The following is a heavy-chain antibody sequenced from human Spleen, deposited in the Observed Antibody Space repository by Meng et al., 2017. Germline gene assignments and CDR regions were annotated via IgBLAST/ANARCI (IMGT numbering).Heavy chain of an antibody. V-gene: IGHV4-34*01. CDR2: INHSGST. Sequence: VHIQPGGEGLLNPSDTLSLTCVVSGGSLSDYYWSWIRQPPGKGLEWIGEINHSGSTNYNPSLESRATISVDTSQNNLSLKLSSVTAADSAVYYCARGPTTMAHDFDYWGQGTLVTVSS. CDR3: ARGPTTMAHDFDY. D-gene: IGHD4-11*01. CDR1: GGSLSDYY. J-gene: IGHJ4*02.